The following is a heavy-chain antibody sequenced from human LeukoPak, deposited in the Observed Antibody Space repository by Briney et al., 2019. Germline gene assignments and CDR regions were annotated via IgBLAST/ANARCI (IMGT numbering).Heavy chain of an antibody. D-gene: IGHD3-10*01. J-gene: IGHJ5*02. V-gene: IGHV4-59*12. CDR2: IYYSGTT. CDR3: ARELWFANAPGSWLDP. CDR1: GGSISSYY. Sequence: SETLSLTCTVSGGSISSYYWSWIRQPPGKGLEWIGYIYYSGTTNYNPSLKSRVTISVDNSKNQFSLRLNSVTTADTAVYYCARELWFANAPGSWLDPWGQGTLVTVSS.